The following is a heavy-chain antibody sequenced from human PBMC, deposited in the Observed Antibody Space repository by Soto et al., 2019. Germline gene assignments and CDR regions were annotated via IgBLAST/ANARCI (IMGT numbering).Heavy chain of an antibody. CDR3: VTSQKGYNWNYFDH. J-gene: IGHJ4*02. V-gene: IGHV4-39*01. CDR2: VFYTGFT. D-gene: IGHD1-20*01. Sequence: XETLSLTCSVAGCSISGSYYYWGWLRQSPGKGPEWIGSVFYTGFTSYNPSLESRVSVSVDTSKNQFSLKVSGVSAADTAVYYCVTSQKGYNWNYFDHWGQGALVTVSS. CDR1: GCSISGSYYY.